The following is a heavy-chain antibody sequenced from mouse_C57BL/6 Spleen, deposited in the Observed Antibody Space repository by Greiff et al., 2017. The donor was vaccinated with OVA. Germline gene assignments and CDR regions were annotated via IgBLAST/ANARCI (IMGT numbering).Heavy chain of an antibody. CDR2: IYPGSGST. Sequence: VKLQQPGAELVKPGASVKMSCKASGYTFTSYWITWVKQRPGQGLEWIGDIYPGSGSTNYNEKFKSKATLTVDTSSSTAYMQLSSLTSEDSAVYYCARDYDYDGDYFDYWGQGTTLTVSS. V-gene: IGHV1-55*01. CDR1: GYTFTSYW. J-gene: IGHJ2*01. CDR3: ARDYDYDGDYFDY. D-gene: IGHD2-4*01.